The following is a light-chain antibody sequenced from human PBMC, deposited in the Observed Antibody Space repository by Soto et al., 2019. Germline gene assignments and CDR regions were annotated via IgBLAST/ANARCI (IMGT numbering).Light chain of an antibody. J-gene: IGLJ1*01. CDR1: SSNIGSNY. CDR2: RDN. CDR3: AAWDGSLSGLYV. V-gene: IGLV1-47*01. Sequence: QPVLTQPPSASGTPGQRVTISCSGSSSNIGSNYVSWYQQLPGTAPKLLMYRDNHRPSGVPDRFSGSRSGTSASLAISGLRSDDEADYYCAAWDGSLSGLYVFGTGTKVTVL.